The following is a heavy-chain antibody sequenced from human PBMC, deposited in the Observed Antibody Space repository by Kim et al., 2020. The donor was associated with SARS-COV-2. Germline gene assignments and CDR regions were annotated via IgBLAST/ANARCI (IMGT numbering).Heavy chain of an antibody. V-gene: IGHV1-69*04. J-gene: IGHJ4*02. D-gene: IGHD1-26*01. CDR3: ARDGGTGPHFDY. Sequence: NYAQTFQGRVTITANKPTSTAYMELSSLRSEDTAVYYCARDGGTGPHFDYWGQGTLVTVSS.